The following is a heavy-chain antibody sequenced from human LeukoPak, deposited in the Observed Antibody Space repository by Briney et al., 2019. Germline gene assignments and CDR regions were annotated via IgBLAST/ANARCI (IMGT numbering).Heavy chain of an antibody. D-gene: IGHD6-19*01. J-gene: IGHJ4*02. CDR2: INHSGST. V-gene: IGHV4-38-2*02. Sequence: KTSETLSLTCTVSGYSISSGYYWSWIRQPPGKGLEWIGEINHSGSTYYNPSLKSRVTISVDTSKNQFSLKLSSVTAADTAVYYCARGSSGWYESFPFDYWGQGTLVTVSS. CDR3: ARGSSGWYESFPFDY. CDR1: GYSISSGYY.